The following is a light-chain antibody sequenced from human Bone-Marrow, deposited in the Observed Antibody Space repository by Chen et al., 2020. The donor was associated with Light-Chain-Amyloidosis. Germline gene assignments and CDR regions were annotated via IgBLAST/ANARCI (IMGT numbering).Light chain of an antibody. V-gene: IGLV3-25*03. J-gene: IGLJ2*01. CDR1: DLPTKY. Sequence: SYELTQPPSVSVSPGQTARITCSGDDLPTKYAHCYQPKPGQAPVLVIHRDTERPSGFSERFSGSSSWTTATLTISGVQADDVADYHCQSADSSGTYEVIFGGGTKLTVL. CDR2: RDT. CDR3: QSADSSGTYEVI.